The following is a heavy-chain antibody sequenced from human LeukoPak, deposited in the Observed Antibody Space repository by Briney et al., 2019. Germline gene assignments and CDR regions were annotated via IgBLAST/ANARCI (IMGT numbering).Heavy chain of an antibody. CDR2: IYSSGSN. J-gene: IGHJ4*02. CDR3: AREPTSGREPTSGRPLDY. V-gene: IGHV4-4*07. D-gene: IGHD5-12*01. CDR1: GGSISGYF. Sequence: SETLSLTCTVSGGSISGYFWTWIRQPAGKGLEWIGRIYSSGSNNYNPSLKSRVTMSLDTSKNHFSLNLTSVTAADTAVYYCAREPTSGREPTSGRPLDYWAQGTLVTVSS.